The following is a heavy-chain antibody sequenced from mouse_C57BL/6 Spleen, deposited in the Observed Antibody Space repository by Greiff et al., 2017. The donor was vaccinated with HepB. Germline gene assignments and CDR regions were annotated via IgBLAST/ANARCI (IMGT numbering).Heavy chain of an antibody. CDR1: GYSITSGYY. V-gene: IGHV3-6*01. J-gene: IGHJ4*01. CDR2: ISYDGSN. D-gene: IGHD1-1*01. Sequence: EVKLQESGPGLVKPSQSLSLTCSVTGYSITSGYYWNWIRQFPGNKLEWMGYISYDGSNNYNPSLKNRIPITRDTSKNQFFLKLNSVTTEDTATYYCARGYYGSSYYAMDYWGQGTSVTVSS. CDR3: ARGYYGSSYYAMDY.